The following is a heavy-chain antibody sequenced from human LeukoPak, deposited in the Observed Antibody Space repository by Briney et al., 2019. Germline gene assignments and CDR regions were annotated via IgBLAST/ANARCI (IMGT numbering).Heavy chain of an antibody. CDR3: ARGDDYGDY. Sequence: PGGSLRLSCAASGFTFNSYWMHWVRQAPGKGLVWVSRINSDGSDTVYADSVKGRFTISRDNAKNTVYLQTNSLRAEDTAVYFCARGDDYGDYWGQGTLVTVSP. V-gene: IGHV3-74*01. J-gene: IGHJ4*02. CDR2: INSDGSDT. CDR1: GFTFNSYW.